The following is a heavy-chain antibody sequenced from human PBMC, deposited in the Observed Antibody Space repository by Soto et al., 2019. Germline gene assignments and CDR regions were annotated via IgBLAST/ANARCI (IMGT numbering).Heavy chain of an antibody. J-gene: IGHJ4*02. Sequence: PSETLSLTCAVFGGSVSGGNYYWSWLPQPPGKGLEGIGYVYYTGRTNYNPSLKSRGTISVDTSKNQFSLRLSSVTAADTAVYFCARAIHDYDTTGYLSFDYWGQGTLVTVSS. V-gene: IGHV4-61*01. CDR2: VYYTGRT. CDR3: ARAIHDYDTTGYLSFDY. CDR1: GGSVSGGNYY. D-gene: IGHD3-22*01.